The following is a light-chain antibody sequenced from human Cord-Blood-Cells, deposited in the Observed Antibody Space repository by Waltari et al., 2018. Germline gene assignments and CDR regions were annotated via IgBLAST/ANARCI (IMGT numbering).Light chain of an antibody. V-gene: IGLV2-11*01. J-gene: IGLJ1*01. CDR1: SSDVGGYTY. CDR2: DVS. Sequence: QSALTQPRSVSGSPGQSVTISCTGTSSDVGGYTYVSWYQQHPGKAPKLMIYDVSKRPSGVPDRFSGSKSGNTAPLTISGLQAEDEADYYCCSYAGSYTGVFGTGTKVTVL. CDR3: CSYAGSYTGV.